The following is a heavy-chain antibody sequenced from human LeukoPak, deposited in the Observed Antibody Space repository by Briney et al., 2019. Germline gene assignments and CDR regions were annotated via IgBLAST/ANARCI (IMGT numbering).Heavy chain of an antibody. V-gene: IGHV3-23*01. CDR1: GVTFSSDA. CDR3: AKEPLYCAGDCYEPFDC. Sequence: GGSLRLSCAASGVTFSSDAMSWGGEAPGKGVEWGSGISGSGGRTYYADSVKGGFTISRDNSKNTVYLKMNRLRGEDAAVYYCAKEPLYCAGDCYEPFDCWGQGTLVTVSS. D-gene: IGHD2-21*02. J-gene: IGHJ4*02. CDR2: ISGSGGRT.